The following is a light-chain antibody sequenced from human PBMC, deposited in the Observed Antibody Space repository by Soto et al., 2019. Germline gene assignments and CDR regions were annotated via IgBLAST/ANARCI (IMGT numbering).Light chain of an antibody. CDR3: QQSFSILSIT. Sequence: DIQMTQSPSTLSASVGDRVTITCRASQSISSYLNWYQQKPGKAPKLLIYAASSLQSGVPSRFSGSGSGTDFTLTISSLHPEDFATYYCQQSFSILSITFGQGTRLEIK. CDR2: AAS. V-gene: IGKV1-39*01. CDR1: QSISSY. J-gene: IGKJ5*01.